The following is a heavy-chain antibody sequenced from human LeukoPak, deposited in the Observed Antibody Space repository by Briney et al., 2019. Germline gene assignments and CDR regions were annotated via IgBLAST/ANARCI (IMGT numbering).Heavy chain of an antibody. Sequence: GRSLRLSCAASGFTFSSYGMHWVRQAPGKGLEWVAVILYDGSNKYYADSVKGRFTISRDNSKNTLYLQMNSLRAEDTAVYYCAKDKGHYDFWSGYPYYFDYWGQGTLVTVSS. V-gene: IGHV3-30*18. J-gene: IGHJ4*02. CDR3: AKDKGHYDFWSGYPYYFDY. CDR2: ILYDGSNK. CDR1: GFTFSSYG. D-gene: IGHD3-3*01.